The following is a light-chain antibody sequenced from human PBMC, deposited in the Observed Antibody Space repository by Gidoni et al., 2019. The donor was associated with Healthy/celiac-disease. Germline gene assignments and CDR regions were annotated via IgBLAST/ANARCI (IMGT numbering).Light chain of an antibody. CDR2: WAS. J-gene: IGKJ3*01. CDR3: QQYYSTPFT. Sequence: DIVLTQSPVSLAVSLGATATINCKSSQSVFYSSNNKNYLAWYQQKPGQPPKLLIYWASTRESGVPDRFSGSGSGTDFTLTISSLQAEDVAVYDCQQYYSTPFTFGPGTKVDIK. CDR1: QSVFYSSNNKNY. V-gene: IGKV4-1*01.